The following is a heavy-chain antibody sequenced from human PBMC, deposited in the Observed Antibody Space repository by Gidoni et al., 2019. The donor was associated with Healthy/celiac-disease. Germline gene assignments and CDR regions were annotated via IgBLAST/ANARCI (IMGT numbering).Heavy chain of an antibody. CDR2: INAGNGNT. V-gene: IGHV1-3*01. D-gene: IGHD1-1*01. J-gene: IGHJ4*02. Sequence: QVQLVQSGAEVKRPGASVKVSCKASGYTFPSYAIHWVRQAPGQRLEWMGWINAGNGNTKYSQKFQGRVTITRDTSASTAYMELSSLRSEDTAVYYCARRRVDWIDKVPLDYWGQGTLVTVSS. CDR3: ARRRVDWIDKVPLDY. CDR1: GYTFPSYA.